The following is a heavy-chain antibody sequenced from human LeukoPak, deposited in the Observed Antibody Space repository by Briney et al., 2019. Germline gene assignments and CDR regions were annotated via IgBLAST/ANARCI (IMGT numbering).Heavy chain of an antibody. CDR1: GYTFTSYD. J-gene: IGHJ3*02. V-gene: IGHV1-8*01. CDR2: MNPNSGNT. D-gene: IGHD3-3*01. CDR3: ARIPPVVEWSMFQSRHAFDI. Sequence: ASVKVPCKASGYTFTSYDINWVRQATGQGLEWMGWMNPNSGNTGYAQKFQGRVTMTRNTSISTAYMELSSLRAEDTAVYYCARIPPVVEWSMFQSRHAFDIWGHGTVVTVSS.